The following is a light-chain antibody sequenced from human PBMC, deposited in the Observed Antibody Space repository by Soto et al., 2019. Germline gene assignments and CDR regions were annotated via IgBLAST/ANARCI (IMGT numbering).Light chain of an antibody. J-gene: IGKJ5*01. CDR2: FVS. V-gene: IGKV1-12*01. CDR1: QTVHDW. Sequence: DIQMTQSPSSVSASVGDRVTITCRASQTVHDWLAWYQQKPGKAPKLLMYFVSRLQTGVPSRFSGSGSGTEFTLTLRYQQPEDFATYYCQQVVNFPITFGQGTRLEIE. CDR3: QQVVNFPIT.